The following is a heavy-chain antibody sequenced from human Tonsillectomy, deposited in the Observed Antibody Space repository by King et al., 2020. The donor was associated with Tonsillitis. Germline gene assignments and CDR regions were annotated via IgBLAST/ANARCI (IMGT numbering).Heavy chain of an antibody. CDR1: GYTFTGYY. J-gene: IGHJ3*02. CDR2: ISPNSDDT. CDR3: VRDFITANAFDI. D-gene: IGHD3-22*01. V-gene: IGHV1-2*02. Sequence: QLVQSGAEVKKPGASVKVSCKASGYTFTGYYIHWVRQAPGQGLEWMGWISPNSDDTKFAQKFQGRVTMTRDTSISTAYMELSRLRSDDTAVYYCVRDFITANAFDIWGRGTMVTVSS.